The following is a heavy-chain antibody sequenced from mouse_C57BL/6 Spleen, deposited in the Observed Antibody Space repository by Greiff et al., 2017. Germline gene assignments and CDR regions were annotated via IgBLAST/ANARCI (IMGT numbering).Heavy chain of an antibody. V-gene: IGHV5-6*01. J-gene: IGHJ1*03. CDR2: ISSGGSYT. Sequence: EVQLVESGGDLVKPGGSLKLSCAASGFTFSSYGMSWVRQTPDKRLEWVATISSGGSYTYYPDSVKGRFTISRDNAKNTLYLQLSSLKSEDTAMYYGARHRPDWDFDVWGTGTTVTVSS. CDR1: GFTFSSYG. CDR3: ARHRPDWDFDV.